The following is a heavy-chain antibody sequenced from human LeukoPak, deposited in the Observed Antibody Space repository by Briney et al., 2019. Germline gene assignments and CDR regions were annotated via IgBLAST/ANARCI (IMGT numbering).Heavy chain of an antibody. J-gene: IGHJ4*02. Sequence: GGSLRLSCAASGFTFDDYAMHWVRQAPGKGLEWVSLISGDGGSTYYADSVKGRFTISRDNSKNSLYLQMNGLRTEDTALYYCASPRLGELSPWEVWGQGTLVTVSS. CDR3: ASPRLGELSPWEV. CDR2: ISGDGGST. D-gene: IGHD3-16*02. CDR1: GFTFDDYA. V-gene: IGHV3-43*02.